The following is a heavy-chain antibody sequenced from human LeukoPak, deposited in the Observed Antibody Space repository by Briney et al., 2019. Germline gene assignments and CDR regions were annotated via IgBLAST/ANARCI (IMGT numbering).Heavy chain of an antibody. Sequence: GASLRLSCAVSGFTFSRYAMSWVRQAPGKGLEWVSGISGSGVSTYYADSVKGRFTISRDNAKNTLYLQMNSLRAEDTAVYYCAKDGWSSTSCFFDYWGQGTLVTVSS. CDR3: AKDGWSSTSCFFDY. V-gene: IGHV3-23*01. J-gene: IGHJ4*02. CDR2: ISGSGVST. D-gene: IGHD2-2*01. CDR1: GFTFSRYA.